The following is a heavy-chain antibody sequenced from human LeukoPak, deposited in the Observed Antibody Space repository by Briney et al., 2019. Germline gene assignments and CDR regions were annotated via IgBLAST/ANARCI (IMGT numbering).Heavy chain of an antibody. J-gene: IGHJ5*02. V-gene: IGHV3-23*01. D-gene: IGHD6-13*01. CDR2: ISGSGGST. CDR1: GFTFSSYW. Sequence: GGSLRLSCAASGFTFSSYWMSWVRQAPGKGLEWVSAISGSGGSTYYADSVRGRFTISRDNSKNTLYLQMNSLRAEDTAVYYCAKDAYSGAAAGTWWFDPWGQGTLVTVSS. CDR3: AKDAYSGAAAGTWWFDP.